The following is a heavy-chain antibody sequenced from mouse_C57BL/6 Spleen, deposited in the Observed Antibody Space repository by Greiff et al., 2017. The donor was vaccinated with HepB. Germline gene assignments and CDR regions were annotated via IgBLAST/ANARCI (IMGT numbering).Heavy chain of an antibody. CDR2: ISSGGSYT. J-gene: IGHJ4*01. V-gene: IGHV5-6*01. Sequence: EVMLVESGGDLVKPGGSLKLSCAASGFTFSSYGMSWVRQTPDKRLEWVATISSGGSYTYYPDSVKGRFTISRDNAKNTLYLQMSSLKSEDTAMYYCARNQRGSYGKDYAMDYWGQGTSVTVSS. D-gene: IGHD2-1*01. CDR1: GFTFSSYG. CDR3: ARNQRGSYGKDYAMDY.